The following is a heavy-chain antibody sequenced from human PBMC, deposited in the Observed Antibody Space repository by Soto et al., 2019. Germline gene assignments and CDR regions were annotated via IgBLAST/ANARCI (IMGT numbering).Heavy chain of an antibody. V-gene: IGHV3-30*18. Sequence: VQLVESGGGVVQHGRSLRHYCAASGFTFSSYGMHWVRQAPGKGLEWVAVISYDGSNKYYADSVKGRFTISRDNSKNTLYLQMNSLRAEDTAVYYCAKYAVCAWEQHFDYWCQGTLVTVSS. CDR1: GFTFSSYG. J-gene: IGHJ4*02. D-gene: IGHD1-26*01. CDR3: AKYAVCAWEQHFDY. CDR2: ISYDGSNK.